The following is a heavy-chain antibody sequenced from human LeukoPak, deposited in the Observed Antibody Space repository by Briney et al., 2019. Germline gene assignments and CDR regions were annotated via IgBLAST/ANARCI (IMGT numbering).Heavy chain of an antibody. J-gene: IGHJ4*02. V-gene: IGHV3-7*01. D-gene: IGHD1-26*01. CDR1: AFTFSRYW. Sequence: GGSLTLSCAASAFTFSRYWMSWVRQAPGKGLEWVANIKQDGSEKYYVDSVKGRFTISRDNAENSLYLQMNSLRAEDTAVYYCTTDYLVGVTTYSWGQGTLVTVSS. CDR3: TTDYLVGVTTYS. CDR2: IKQDGSEK.